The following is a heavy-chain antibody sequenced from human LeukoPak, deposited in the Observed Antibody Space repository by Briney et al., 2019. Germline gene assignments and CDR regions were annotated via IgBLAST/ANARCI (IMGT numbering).Heavy chain of an antibody. J-gene: IGHJ4*02. CDR3: ARDVLRQLTNIVATIPYYFDY. Sequence: GGSLRLSCAASGFTFSSYSMNWVRQAPGKGLEWVSSISSSSSYIYYAGSVKGRFTISRDNAKNSLYLQMNSLRAEDTAVYYCARDVLRQLTNIVATIPYYFDYWGQGTLVTVSS. CDR2: ISSSSSYI. D-gene: IGHD5-12*01. CDR1: GFTFSSYS. V-gene: IGHV3-21*01.